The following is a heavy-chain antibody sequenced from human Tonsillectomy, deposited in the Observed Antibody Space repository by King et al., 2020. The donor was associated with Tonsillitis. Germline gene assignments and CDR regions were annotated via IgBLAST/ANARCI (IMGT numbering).Heavy chain of an antibody. Sequence: QLVQSGAEVKKPGASVKGSCNASGYTLFDYYIHCVRQAPGQGLDVLGWSIPHSCGTNFAQKFRGRVTMTMDTSINTAYMELSGLTSDDTAMYYCTRETLAFDSWGQGTLVTVSS. V-gene: IGHV1-2*02. CDR2: SIPHSCGT. CDR1: GYTLFDYY. CDR3: TRETLAFDS. J-gene: IGHJ4*02.